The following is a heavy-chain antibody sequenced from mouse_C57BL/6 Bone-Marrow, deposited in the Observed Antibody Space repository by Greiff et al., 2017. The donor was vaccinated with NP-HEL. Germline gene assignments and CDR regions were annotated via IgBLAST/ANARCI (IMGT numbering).Heavy chain of an antibody. CDR1: GYTFTDYY. CDR2: IYPGSGNT. V-gene: IGHV1-76*01. D-gene: IGHD2-3*01. CDR3: ARSMVTWYFEV. J-gene: IGHJ1*03. Sequence: QVQLQQSGAELVRPGASVKLSCKASGYTFTDYYINWVKQRPGQGLEWIGRIYPGSGNTNYNEKFKGKATLTAEKSSSTAYMQLSSLTSEDSAVYFCARSMVTWYFEVWGTGTTVTVSS.